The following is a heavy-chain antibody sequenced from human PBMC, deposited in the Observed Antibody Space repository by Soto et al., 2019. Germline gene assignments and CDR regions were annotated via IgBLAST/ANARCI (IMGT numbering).Heavy chain of an antibody. V-gene: IGHV3-66*01. D-gene: IGHD4-17*01. CDR2: IYSGGDT. J-gene: IGHJ4*02. CDR1: GFAVSANY. CDR3: ATRMTTAAY. Sequence: EAHLVGSGGGLVQPGGSLRPSCAASGFAVSANYLSWVRQAPGKGLEWVSLIYSGGDTDYADSVRGRFTISRDNSKNTLYLQMNSLKAEDTAVYYCATRMTTAAYWGQGALVNVSS.